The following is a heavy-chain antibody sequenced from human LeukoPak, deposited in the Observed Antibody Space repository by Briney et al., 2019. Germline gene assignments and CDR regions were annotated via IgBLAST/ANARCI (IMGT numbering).Heavy chain of an antibody. J-gene: IGHJ4*02. CDR3: ARVRLADERAWAY. CDR2: ITPKSGDT. D-gene: IGHD3-3*02. V-gene: IGHV1-2*02. CDR1: GYTFSDFY. Sequence: AASVKVSFKASGYTFSDFYIHWVRQAPGQGLEYVGWITPKSGDTYSPQRFQGRVTMTRDASISTAYMELSSLRSDDTAVYFCARVRLADERAWAYWGQGTLVTVSS.